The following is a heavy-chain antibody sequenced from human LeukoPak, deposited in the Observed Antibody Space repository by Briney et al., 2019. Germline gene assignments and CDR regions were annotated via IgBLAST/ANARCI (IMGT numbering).Heavy chain of an antibody. V-gene: IGHV3-73*01. J-gene: IGHJ4*02. Sequence: PGGSLKLSCAASGFTFSGSDMHWVRQASGKGLEWVGRIGIKANNYATAYSAALKGRFTISRDDSKNTAYLQMNSLRTEDTAVYYCTTYTRGHYWGQGILVTASS. CDR2: IGIKANNYAT. CDR3: TTYTRGHY. CDR1: GFTFSGSD. D-gene: IGHD6-19*01.